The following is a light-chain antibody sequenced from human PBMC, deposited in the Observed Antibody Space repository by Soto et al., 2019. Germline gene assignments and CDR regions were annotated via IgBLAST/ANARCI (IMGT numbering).Light chain of an antibody. J-gene: IGLJ2*01. V-gene: IGLV1-51*01. CDR1: SSNIGNNY. CDR3: GTWDSSLSAVA. Sequence: QSVLTQPPSVSAAPGQKVTISCSGSSSNIGNNYVSWYQQLPGTAPKLLIYDNNKRPSGIPDRFSGSKSGTSATLGITGLQTGDEADYYCGTWDSSLSAVALGGGTKVTVL. CDR2: DNN.